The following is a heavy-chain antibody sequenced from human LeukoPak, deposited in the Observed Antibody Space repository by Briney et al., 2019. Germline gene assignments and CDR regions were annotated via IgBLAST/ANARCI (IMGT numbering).Heavy chain of an antibody. D-gene: IGHD6-19*01. CDR1: GFPFSSYW. Sequence: GGSLRLSCVASGFPFSSYWMTWVRQAPGKGLEWVANIKQDGSKKSYVDSVKGRFTISRDNSKNTLYLQMNSLRAEDTAVYYCAKDPTPYSSGWSYFDYWGQGTLVTVSS. CDR3: AKDPTPYSSGWSYFDY. V-gene: IGHV3-7*03. J-gene: IGHJ4*02. CDR2: IKQDGSKK.